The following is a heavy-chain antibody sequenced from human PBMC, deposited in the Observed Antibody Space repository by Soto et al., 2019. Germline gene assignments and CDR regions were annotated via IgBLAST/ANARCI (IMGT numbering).Heavy chain of an antibody. CDR2: ISYDGSNK. CDR3: ARDPLWGTAMVLWYFDL. D-gene: IGHD5-18*01. V-gene: IGHV3-30-3*01. J-gene: IGHJ2*01. Sequence: GALRLSCAASGFTFSSYAMHWVRQAPVKGLEWVAVISYDGSNKYYADSVKGRFTISRDNSKNTLYLQMNSLRAEDTAVYYCARDPLWGTAMVLWYFDLWGRGTLVTVSS. CDR1: GFTFSSYA.